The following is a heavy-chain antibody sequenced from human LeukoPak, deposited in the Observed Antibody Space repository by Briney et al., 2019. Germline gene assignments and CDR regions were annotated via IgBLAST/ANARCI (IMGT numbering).Heavy chain of an antibody. CDR3: AIRYCSSTSCYLDY. CDR2: INTNTGNP. Sequence: ASVKVSCKAPGYTFTSYAMNWVRQAPGQGLEWMGWINTNTGNPTYAQGFTGRFVFSLDTSVSTAYLQISSLKAEDTAVYYCAIRYCSSTSCYLDYWGQGTLVTVSS. CDR1: GYTFTSYA. V-gene: IGHV7-4-1*02. D-gene: IGHD2-2*01. J-gene: IGHJ4*02.